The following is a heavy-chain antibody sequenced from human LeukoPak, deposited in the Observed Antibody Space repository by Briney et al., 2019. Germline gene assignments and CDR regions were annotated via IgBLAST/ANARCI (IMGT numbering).Heavy chain of an antibody. CDR1: GFTFSSYE. J-gene: IGHJ4*02. Sequence: GGSLRLSCAASGFTFSSYEMNWVRQAPGKGLEWVSYISNSGTAIYYADSVKGRFTISRDNAKNSLYLQMNSLRAEDTAVYYCARGPVWGFDYWGQGTLVTVSS. D-gene: IGHD3-16*01. V-gene: IGHV3-48*03. CDR2: ISNSGTAI. CDR3: ARGPVWGFDY.